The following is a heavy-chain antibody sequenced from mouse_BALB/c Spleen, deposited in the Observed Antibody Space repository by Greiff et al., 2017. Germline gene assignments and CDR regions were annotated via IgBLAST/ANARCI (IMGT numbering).Heavy chain of an antibody. D-gene: IGHD2-4*01. V-gene: IGHV1-7*01. CDR3: AHMITTGYFDY. J-gene: IGHJ2*01. CDR1: GYTFTSYW. Sequence: QVQLQQSGAELAKPGASVKMSCKASGYTFTSYWMHWVKQRPGQGLEWIGYINPSTGYTEYNQKFKDKATLTADKSSSTAYMQLSSLTSEDSAVYYCAHMITTGYFDYWGQGTTLTVSS. CDR2: INPSTGYT.